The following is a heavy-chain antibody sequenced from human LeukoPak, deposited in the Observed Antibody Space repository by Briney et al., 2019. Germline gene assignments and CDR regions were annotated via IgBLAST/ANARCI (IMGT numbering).Heavy chain of an antibody. CDR1: GFTFSSYG. CDR2: ISYDGSNK. CDR3: AKDKLAAKGYFDY. V-gene: IGHV3-30*18. J-gene: IGHJ4*02. Sequence: PGGSLRLSCVASGFTFSSYGMHWVRQAPGKGLEWVAVISYDGSNKYYADSVKGRFTISRDNSKDTLYLQMNSLRAEDTAVYYCAKDKLAAKGYFDYWGQGTLVTVSS. D-gene: IGHD6-6*01.